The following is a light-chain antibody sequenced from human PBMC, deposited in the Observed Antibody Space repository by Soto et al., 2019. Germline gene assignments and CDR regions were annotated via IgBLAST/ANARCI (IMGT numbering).Light chain of an antibody. CDR1: SSDVGGYDY. Sequence: QSVLSQPASVSGSPGQAITISCTGTSSDVGGYDYVSWYQQHPGRAPKLMIFDVRSRPSGVTNRFSSSKSGNTASLTISGLQTEDEADYYCSSFTSRNVVIFGGGTKLTVL. V-gene: IGLV2-14*03. CDR2: DVR. J-gene: IGLJ2*01. CDR3: SSFTSRNVVI.